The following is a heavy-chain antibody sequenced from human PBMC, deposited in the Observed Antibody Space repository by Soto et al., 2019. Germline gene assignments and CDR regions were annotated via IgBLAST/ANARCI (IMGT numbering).Heavy chain of an antibody. CDR1: GFTFSNYW. J-gene: IGHJ4*02. CDR2: IKVDGSEK. CDR3: AGVAV. Sequence: EVQLVESGGGFVQPGGSLRLSCGASGFTFSNYWMSWVRQAPGKGLEWVANIKVDGSEKYYVDSVKGRFTISRDNAKNSLYLQMNRLRAEDTAVYYCAGVAVRGQGTLVTVSS. V-gene: IGHV3-7*05. D-gene: IGHD6-19*01.